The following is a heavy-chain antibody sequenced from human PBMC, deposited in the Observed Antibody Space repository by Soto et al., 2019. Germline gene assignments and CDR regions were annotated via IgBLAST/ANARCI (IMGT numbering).Heavy chain of an antibody. CDR3: ARALTVTTRGYYYYGMDV. V-gene: IGHV1-69*13. D-gene: IGHD4-4*01. Sequence: ASVKVSCKASGGTFSSYAISWVRQAPGQGLEWMGGIIPIFGTANYAQKFQGRVTITADESTSTAYIELSSLRSEDTAVYYCARALTVTTRGYYYYGMDVWGQGTTVTVSS. CDR2: IIPIFGTA. CDR1: GGTFSSYA. J-gene: IGHJ6*02.